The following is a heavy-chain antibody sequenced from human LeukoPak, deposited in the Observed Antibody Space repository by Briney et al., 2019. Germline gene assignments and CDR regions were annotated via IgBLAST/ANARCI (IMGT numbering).Heavy chain of an antibody. CDR3: AREGEGYCSSTSCYYSAFDI. Sequence: ASVKVSCKTSGYTFTSYDINWVRQATGQGLEWMGWMNPNSGNTGYAQKFQGRVTMTRNTSISTAYMELSSLRSEDTAVYYCAREGEGYCSSTSCYYSAFDIWGQGTMVTVSS. J-gene: IGHJ3*02. D-gene: IGHD2-2*01. V-gene: IGHV1-8*01. CDR1: GYTFTSYD. CDR2: MNPNSGNT.